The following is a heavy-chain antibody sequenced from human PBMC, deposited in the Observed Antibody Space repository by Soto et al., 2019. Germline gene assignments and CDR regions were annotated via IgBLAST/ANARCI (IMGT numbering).Heavy chain of an antibody. CDR2: ISYDGSNK. CDR1: VFTFSSYG. CDR3: AKEAYQLPINNWFDP. V-gene: IGHV3-30*18. D-gene: IGHD2-2*01. J-gene: IGHJ5*02. Sequence: PGGSLRLSCASSVFTFSSYGMPWVRQAPGKGLEWVAVISYDGSNKYYADSVKGRFTISRDNSKNTLYLQMNSLRAEDTAVYYCAKEAYQLPINNWFDPWGQGTMVTVSS.